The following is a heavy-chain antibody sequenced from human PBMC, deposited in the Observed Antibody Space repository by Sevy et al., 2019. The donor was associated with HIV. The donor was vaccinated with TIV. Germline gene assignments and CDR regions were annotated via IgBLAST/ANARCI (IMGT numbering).Heavy chain of an antibody. V-gene: IGHV3-30*18. D-gene: IGHD1-26*01. CDR3: AKPGKFSGSYLDAFDI. Sequence: GGSLRLSCAASGFTFSKYGMHWVRQAPGKGLEWVAVILNDGGNKYYADSVKGRFTISKDNFKNTLYLQMNSLRAEDTAIYYCAKPGKFSGSYLDAFDIWGQGTMVTVSS. CDR1: GFTFSKYG. J-gene: IGHJ3*02. CDR2: ILNDGGNK.